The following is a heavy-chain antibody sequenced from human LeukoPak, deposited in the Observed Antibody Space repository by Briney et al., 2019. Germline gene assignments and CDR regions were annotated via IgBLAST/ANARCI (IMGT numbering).Heavy chain of an antibody. J-gene: IGHJ5*02. V-gene: IGHV3-11*04. Sequence: PGGSLRLSCAASGFTFSDYYMSWIRQAPGKGLEWVSYISSSGTTIYDADSVKGRFTIFRDNAKRSLYLQMNSLRAEDTAVYYCASIAEYYYDSSGYYSLNHWGQGTLVTVSP. CDR2: ISSSGTTI. CDR1: GFTFSDYY. CDR3: ASIAEYYYDSSGYYSLNH. D-gene: IGHD3-22*01.